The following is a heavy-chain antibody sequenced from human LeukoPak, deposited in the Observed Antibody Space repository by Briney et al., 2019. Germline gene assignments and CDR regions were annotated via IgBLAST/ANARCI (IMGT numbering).Heavy chain of an antibody. J-gene: IGHJ5*02. V-gene: IGHV3-23*01. CDR2: ISGSGGST. D-gene: IGHD3-3*01. CDR3: AKVPGYDFWSGYTQSGWFDP. CDR1: GFTFSSYA. Sequence: GGSLRLSCAASGFTFSSYAMSWVRQAPGKGLEWVSAISGSGGSTYYADSVKGRFTISRDNSKNTLYLQMNSLRAEDTAVYYCAKVPGYDFWSGYTQSGWFDPWGQGTLVTVSS.